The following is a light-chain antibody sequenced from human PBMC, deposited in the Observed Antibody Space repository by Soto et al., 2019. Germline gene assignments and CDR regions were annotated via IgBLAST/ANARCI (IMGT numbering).Light chain of an antibody. CDR1: RSNIGSSS. CDR2: SNS. J-gene: IGLJ3*02. CDR3: AAWDESLKVV. Sequence: QSVLTQPPSTSGTPGQRVTISCSGSRSNIGSSSVNWYQQVPGTAPKLLIYSNSQRPSGVPDRFSGSKSGTSASLAISGLQSEDEADYYCAAWDESLKVVFGGGTQLTVL. V-gene: IGLV1-44*01.